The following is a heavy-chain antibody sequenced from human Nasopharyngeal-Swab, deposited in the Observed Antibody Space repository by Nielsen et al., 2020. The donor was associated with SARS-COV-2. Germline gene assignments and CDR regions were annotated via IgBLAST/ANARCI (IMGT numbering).Heavy chain of an antibody. CDR2: IYYSGST. CDR1: GGSISSSSYY. V-gene: IGHV4-39*01. J-gene: IGHJ3*02. Sequence: SETLSLTCTVSGGSISSSSYYWGWIRQPPGKGLEWIGSIYYSGSTYYNPSLKSRVTISVDTSKNQFSLKLSSVTAADTSVSYFSLPLLLCLHFLPDAFDIWGQGTMVTVSS. D-gene: IGHD2/OR15-2a*01. CDR3: SLPLLLCLHFLPDAFDI.